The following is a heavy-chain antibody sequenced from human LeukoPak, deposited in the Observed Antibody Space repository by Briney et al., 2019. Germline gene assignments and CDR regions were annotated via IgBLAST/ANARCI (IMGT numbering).Heavy chain of an antibody. V-gene: IGHV1-46*01. CDR1: GYTFTSYY. D-gene: IGHD6-6*01. CDR2: INPSGGST. CDR3: ARDPAARTDYYYYGMDV. Sequence: GASVKVSCKASGYTFTSYYMHWVRQAPGQGLEWMGIINPSGGSTSYAQKFQGRVTMTRDTSTSTVYMELSSLRSEDTAVYYCARDPAARTDYYYYGMDVWGQGTTVTASS. J-gene: IGHJ6*02.